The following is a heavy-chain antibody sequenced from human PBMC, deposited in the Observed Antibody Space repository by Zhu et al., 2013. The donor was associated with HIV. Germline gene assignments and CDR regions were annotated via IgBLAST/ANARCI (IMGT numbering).Heavy chain of an antibody. Sequence: QVQLVQSGAEVKKPGSSVKVSCKASGGTFSSYAISWVRQAPGQGLEWMGWINPNSGGTNYAQKFQGRVTMTRDTSISTAYMELSRLRSDDTAVYYCASSQSFEYSSSSDYWGQGTLVTVSS. CDR1: GGTFSSYA. CDR3: ASSQSFEYSSSSDY. CDR2: INPNSGGT. D-gene: IGHD6-6*01. V-gene: IGHV1-2*02. J-gene: IGHJ4*02.